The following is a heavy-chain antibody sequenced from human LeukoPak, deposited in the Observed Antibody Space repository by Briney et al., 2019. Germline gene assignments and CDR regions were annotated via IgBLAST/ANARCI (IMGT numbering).Heavy chain of an antibody. CDR2: IYYSGST. CDR3: ARAKEMGYFDY. V-gene: IGHV4-30-4*08. Sequence: SETLSLTCTVSGGSISSGDYYWSWIRQPPGKGLEWIGYIYYSGSTYYNPSLKSRVTISVDTSKNQFSLKLSSVTAADMAVYYCARAKEMGYFDYWGQGTLVTVSS. D-gene: IGHD5-24*01. J-gene: IGHJ4*02. CDR1: GGSISSGDYY.